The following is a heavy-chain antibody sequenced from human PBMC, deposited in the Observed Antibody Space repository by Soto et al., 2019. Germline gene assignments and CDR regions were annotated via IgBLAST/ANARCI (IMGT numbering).Heavy chain of an antibody. V-gene: IGHV4-34*01. CDR3: ARGKVGATPFDY. D-gene: IGHD1-26*01. Sequence: SETLSLTCAVYGGSFSGYYWSWIRQPPGKGLEWIGEINHSGSTNYNPSLKSRVTISVDTSKNQFSLKLSSVTAADTAVYYCARGKVGATPFDYWGQGTLVTVSS. CDR1: GGSFSGYY. J-gene: IGHJ4*02. CDR2: INHSGST.